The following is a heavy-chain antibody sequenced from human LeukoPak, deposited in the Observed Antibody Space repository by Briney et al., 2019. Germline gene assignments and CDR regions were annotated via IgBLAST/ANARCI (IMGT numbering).Heavy chain of an antibody. Sequence: PGGFLRLSCAASGFTFDDYAMHWVRQAPGKGLEWVSGINWNSGSIGYADSVKGRFTISRDNAKNSLYLQMNSLRAEDTALYYCAKDMGWELKGGVYWGQGTLVTVSS. CDR1: GFTFDDYA. J-gene: IGHJ4*02. V-gene: IGHV3-9*01. CDR2: INWNSGSI. D-gene: IGHD1-26*01. CDR3: AKDMGWELKGGVY.